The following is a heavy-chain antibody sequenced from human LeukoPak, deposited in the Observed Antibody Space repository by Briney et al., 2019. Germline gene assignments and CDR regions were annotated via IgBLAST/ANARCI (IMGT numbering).Heavy chain of an antibody. V-gene: IGHV4-59*01. J-gene: IGHJ4*02. CDR2: IYYSGST. CDR1: GGSISSYY. CDR3: ARDNRQQLVYDY. D-gene: IGHD6-13*01. Sequence: SETLSLTCTVSGGSISSYYWSWLRQPPGKGLEWIGYIYYSGSTNYNPSLKSRVTISVDTSKNQFSLKLSSVTAADTAVYCCARDNRQQLVYDYWGQGTLVTVSS.